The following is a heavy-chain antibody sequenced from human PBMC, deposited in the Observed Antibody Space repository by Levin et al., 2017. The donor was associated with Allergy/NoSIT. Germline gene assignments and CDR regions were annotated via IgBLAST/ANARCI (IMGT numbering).Heavy chain of an antibody. D-gene: IGHD2-15*01. CDR3: ARHRIGGIVVVVAATGAFDI. CDR1: GGSISSSSYY. Sequence: PSQTLSLTCTVSGGSISSSSYYWGWIRQPPGKGLEWIGSIYYSGSTYYNPSLKSRVTISVDTSKNQFSLKLSSVTAADTAVYYCARHRIGGIVVVVAATGAFDIWGQGTMVTVSS. CDR2: IYYSGST. J-gene: IGHJ3*02. V-gene: IGHV4-39*01.